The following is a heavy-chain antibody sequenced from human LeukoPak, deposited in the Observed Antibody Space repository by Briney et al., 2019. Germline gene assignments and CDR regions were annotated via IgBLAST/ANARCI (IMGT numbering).Heavy chain of an antibody. V-gene: IGHV4-34*01. CDR3: ARSIDGYNSFDY. CDR2: INHSGGT. D-gene: IGHD5-24*01. J-gene: IGHJ4*02. Sequence: PSETLSLTCAVYGGSFSGYYWSWIRQPPGKGLEWIGEINHSGGTNYNPTLKSRVTISVDTSKNQFSLKLSSVTAADTAVYYCARSIDGYNSFDYWGQGTLVTVSS. CDR1: GGSFSGYY.